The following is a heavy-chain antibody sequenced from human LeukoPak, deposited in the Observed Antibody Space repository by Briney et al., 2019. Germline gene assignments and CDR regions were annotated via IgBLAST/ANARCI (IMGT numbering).Heavy chain of an antibody. Sequence: GGSLRLSCAASGFIFNTYTMNWVRQAPGKGLEWVSTISSSGSYTYYTDSVKGRFTISRDDAKNSLYPQVNSLRAEDTAVYYCGRSQAGTLSGYFDYWGQGALVTVSS. V-gene: IGHV3-21*01. D-gene: IGHD3-10*01. CDR3: GRSQAGTLSGYFDY. CDR2: ISSSGSYT. CDR1: GFIFNTYT. J-gene: IGHJ4*02.